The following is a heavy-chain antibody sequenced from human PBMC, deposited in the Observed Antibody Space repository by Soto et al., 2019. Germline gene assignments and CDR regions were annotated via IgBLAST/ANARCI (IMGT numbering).Heavy chain of an antibody. CDR1: GGTFSSYA. V-gene: IGHV1-69*05. D-gene: IGHD3-16*01. CDR3: AREGEMPYYYYGLDV. CDR2: IIPIFGTA. J-gene: IGHJ6*02. Sequence: SVKVSCKASGGTFSSYAISWVRQAPGQGLEWMGGIIPIFGTANYAQKFQGRVTMTTDTSTSTVYMDLRSLRSDDTAVYYCAREGEMPYYYYGLDVWGQGTTVTVSS.